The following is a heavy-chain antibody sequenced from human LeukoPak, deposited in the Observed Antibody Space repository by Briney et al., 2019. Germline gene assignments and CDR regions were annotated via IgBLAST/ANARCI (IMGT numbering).Heavy chain of an antibody. J-gene: IGHJ4*02. Sequence: EGSVKVSCKASGYTFTDYYMHWVRQAPGQGLEWMGWLNPNSGDTNYAQKFQGRVSMTRDTSISTAYMDLSDLRADDTAVYYCARGRNIEMTTMSGGSDYWGQGTLVTVSS. V-gene: IGHV1-2*02. CDR2: LNPNSGDT. D-gene: IGHD5-24*01. CDR3: ARGRNIEMTTMSGGSDY. CDR1: GYTFTDYY.